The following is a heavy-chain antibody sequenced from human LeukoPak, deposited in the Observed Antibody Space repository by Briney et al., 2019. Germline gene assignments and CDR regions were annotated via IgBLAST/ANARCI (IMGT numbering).Heavy chain of an antibody. D-gene: IGHD3-10*01. CDR1: GYSISSGYY. V-gene: IGHV4-38-2*02. CDR2: IYHSGST. J-gene: IGHJ1*01. Sequence: SETLSLTCTVSGYSISSGYYWGWIRQPPGKGLEWIGSIYHSGSTYYNPSLKSRVTISVDTSKNQFSLKLSSVTAADTAVYYCARAITMVRGVIIGEYFQHWGQGTLVTVSS. CDR3: ARAITMVRGVIIGEYFQH.